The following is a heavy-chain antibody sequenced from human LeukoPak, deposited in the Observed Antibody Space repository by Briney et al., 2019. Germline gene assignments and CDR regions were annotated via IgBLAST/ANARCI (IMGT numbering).Heavy chain of an antibody. D-gene: IGHD5-12*01. V-gene: IGHV3-15*01. CDR3: TTEGSGYDSEGYPPPPDC. CDR1: GFTFSNAW. J-gene: IGHJ4*02. Sequence: PGGSLRLSCAASGFTFSNAWMSWVRQAPGKGLEWVGRIKSKTDGGTTDYAAPVKGRFTISRDDSKNTLYLQMNSLKTEDTAVYYCTTEGSGYDSEGYPPPPDCWGQGTLVTVSS. CDR2: IKSKTDGGTT.